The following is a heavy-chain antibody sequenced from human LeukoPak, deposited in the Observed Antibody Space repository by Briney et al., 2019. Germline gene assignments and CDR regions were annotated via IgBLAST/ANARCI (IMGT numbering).Heavy chain of an antibody. CDR3: ARPKENYRDYVDAFDI. V-gene: IGHV4-38-2*01. CDR2: IYHSGST. D-gene: IGHD4-17*01. CDR1: GYSLSSGYY. J-gene: IGHJ3*02. Sequence: SETLSLTCAVSGYSLSSGYYWGWIRQPPGKGLEWIGSIYHSGSTYYNPSLKSRVTISVDTSKNQFSLKLSSVTAADTAVYYCARPKENYRDYVDAFDIWGQGTMVTVSS.